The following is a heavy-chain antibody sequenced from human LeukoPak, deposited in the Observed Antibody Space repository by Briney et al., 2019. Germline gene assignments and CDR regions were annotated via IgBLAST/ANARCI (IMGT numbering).Heavy chain of an antibody. V-gene: IGHV3-21*01. Sequence: PGGSLRLSCAASGFTFNVFHMNWVRQAPGKGLEWVSSISTSSRYIYYKDSVRGRFTISRDDAKNSLYLEMNSLRAEDTAVYYCARADCSSSTCYLRRSWFDPWGQGTLVTVSS. CDR1: GFTFNVFH. D-gene: IGHD2-2*01. J-gene: IGHJ5*02. CDR2: ISTSSRYI. CDR3: ARADCSSSTCYLRRSWFDP.